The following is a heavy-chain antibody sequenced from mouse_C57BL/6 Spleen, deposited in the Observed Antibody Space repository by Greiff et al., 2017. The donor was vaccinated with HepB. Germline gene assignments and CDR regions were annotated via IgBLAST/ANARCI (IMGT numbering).Heavy chain of an antibody. CDR3: ARFYYYGSSSAWFAY. CDR1: GFTFTDYY. V-gene: IGHV7-3*01. J-gene: IGHJ3*01. D-gene: IGHD1-1*01. CDR2: IRNKANGYTT. Sequence: EVHLVESGGGLVQPGGSLSLSCAASGFTFTDYYMSWVRQPPGKALEWLGFIRNKANGYTTEYSASVKGRFTISRDNSQSILYLQMNALRAEDSATYYCARFYYYGSSSAWFAYWGQGTLVTVSA.